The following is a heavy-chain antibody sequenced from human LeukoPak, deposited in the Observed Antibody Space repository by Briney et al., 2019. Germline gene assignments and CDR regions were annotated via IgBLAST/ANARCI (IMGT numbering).Heavy chain of an antibody. CDR2: IRHDGSDK. Sequence: GGSLRLSCEASGFTFSKYGMHWVRQAPGKGLEWVAFIRHDGSDKYYIDSVKDRFIISRDNSKNTLYLQMNSLRTDDTAVYYCATEFNYYGSGSYGWGQGTLVTVSS. CDR3: ATEFNYYGSGSYG. D-gene: IGHD3-10*01. V-gene: IGHV3-30*02. CDR1: GFTFSKYG. J-gene: IGHJ4*02.